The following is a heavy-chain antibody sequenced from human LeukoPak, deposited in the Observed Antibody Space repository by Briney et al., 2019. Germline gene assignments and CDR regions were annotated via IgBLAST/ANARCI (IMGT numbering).Heavy chain of an antibody. CDR3: ARLGAAAGTISYWYFDL. Sequence: NPSETLSLTCTVSGGSISSHYWSWIRQPPGKGLEWIGYIYYSRSTNYNPSLKSRVTISVDTFSNQFSLRLTSVTATDTAVYYCARLGAAAGTISYWYFDLWGRGTLVAVSS. CDR2: IYYSRST. V-gene: IGHV4-59*08. CDR1: GGSISSHY. D-gene: IGHD6-13*01. J-gene: IGHJ2*01.